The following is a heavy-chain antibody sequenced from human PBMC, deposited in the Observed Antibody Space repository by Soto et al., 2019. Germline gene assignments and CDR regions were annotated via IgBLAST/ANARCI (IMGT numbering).Heavy chain of an antibody. V-gene: IGHV1-69*13. CDR1: GGTFSSYA. Sequence: ASVKVSCKASGGTFSSYAISWVRQAPGQGLEWIGGIIPIFGTANYAQKFQGRVTITADESTSTAYMELSSLRSEDTAVYYCARDRNHAKWFDHWGKGTLVPVPS. D-gene: IGHD1-1*01. CDR3: ARDRNHAKWFDH. CDR2: IIPIFGTA. J-gene: IGHJ5*02.